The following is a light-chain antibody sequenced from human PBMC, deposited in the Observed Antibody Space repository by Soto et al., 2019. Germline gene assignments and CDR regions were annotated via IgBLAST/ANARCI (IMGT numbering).Light chain of an antibody. CDR2: GAS. J-gene: IGKJ1*01. V-gene: IGKV3D-15*01. CDR3: QHYNNWPRYGT. CDR1: QSGSSN. Sequence: EIVMTQSPATLSVSPGERATLSCRASQSGSSNLAWYQQKPGQAPRLLIYGASTRATSIPARFSGSGSGTEFTLTISSLKSEDFTLYYCQHYNNWPRYGTVGQVTKVESK.